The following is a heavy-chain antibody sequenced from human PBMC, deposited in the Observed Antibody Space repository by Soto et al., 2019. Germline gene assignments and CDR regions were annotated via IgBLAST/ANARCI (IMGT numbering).Heavy chain of an antibody. D-gene: IGHD6-13*01. Sequence: ASVKVSCKASGYTFTGHYMHWVRQAPGQGFEWMGWINPNSGGTNYAQKFQGRVTMTRDTSISTAYMELSRLRSDDTAVYYCAREYSSTWYPFDYWGQGTLVTVSS. V-gene: IGHV1-2*02. CDR2: INPNSGGT. J-gene: IGHJ4*02. CDR3: AREYSSTWYPFDY. CDR1: GYTFTGHY.